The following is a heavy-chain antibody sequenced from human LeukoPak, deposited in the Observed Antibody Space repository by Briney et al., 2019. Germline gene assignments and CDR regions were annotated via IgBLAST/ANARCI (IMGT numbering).Heavy chain of an antibody. V-gene: IGHV3-21*01. CDR2: ISSSSSYI. J-gene: IGHJ4*02. CDR3: AKREGRAAFSVGPGDY. Sequence: GGSLRLPCAASGFTFSSYSMNWVRQAPGKGLEWVSSISSSSSYIYYADSVKGRFTISRDNAKNSLYLQMNSLRAEDTAVYYCAKREGRAAFSVGPGDYWGQGTLVTVSS. D-gene: IGHD3-10*01. CDR1: GFTFSSYS.